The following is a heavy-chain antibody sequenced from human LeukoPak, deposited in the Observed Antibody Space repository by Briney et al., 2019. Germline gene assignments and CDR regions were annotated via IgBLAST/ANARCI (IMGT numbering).Heavy chain of an antibody. Sequence: PGGSLRLSCAASGFTFSSYWMHWVRQAPGNGLVWVSRINSDGSSTSYADSVKGRFTTSRDNAKNTLYLQMNSLRAEDTAVYYCARDLGYGSGSYDYWGQGTLVTVSS. D-gene: IGHD3-10*01. CDR3: ARDLGYGSGSYDY. CDR2: INSDGSST. J-gene: IGHJ4*02. CDR1: GFTFSSYW. V-gene: IGHV3-74*01.